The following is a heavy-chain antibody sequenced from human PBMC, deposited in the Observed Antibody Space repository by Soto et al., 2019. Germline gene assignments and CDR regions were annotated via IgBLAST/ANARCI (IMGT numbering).Heavy chain of an antibody. CDR2: ISYDGSNK. CDR3: ARSEDTAMTYYYFDY. V-gene: IGHV3-30-3*01. J-gene: IGHJ4*01. CDR1: GFTFSTYA. D-gene: IGHD5-18*01. Sequence: TGGSLRLSCAASGFTFSTYAIHWVRQAPGKGLERVAVISYDGSNKYYADSVKGRFTISRDNSKNTLYLQMNSLRAEDTAVYYCARSEDTAMTYYYFDYWGQGTLVTVSS.